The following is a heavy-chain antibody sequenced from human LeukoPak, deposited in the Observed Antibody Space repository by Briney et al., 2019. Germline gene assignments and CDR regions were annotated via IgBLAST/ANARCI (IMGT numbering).Heavy chain of an antibody. CDR2: MSFDGSDK. J-gene: IGHJ4*02. V-gene: IGHV3-30-3*01. CDR1: GFTFSNYA. Sequence: GGSLRLSCAASGFTFSNYAMHWVRQAPGKGLEWVAFMSFDGSDKYYADSVKGRFTISRDNSKNTLYLQMNSLRFEDTARYYCAKVYCTSTSCAHFDYWGQGTLVTVSS. D-gene: IGHD2-2*01. CDR3: AKVYCTSTSCAHFDY.